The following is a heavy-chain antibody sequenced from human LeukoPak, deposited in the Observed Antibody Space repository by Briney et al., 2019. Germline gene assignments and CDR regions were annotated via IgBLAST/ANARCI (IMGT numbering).Heavy chain of an antibody. CDR1: GFTFSSYA. J-gene: IGHJ5*02. V-gene: IGHV3-23*01. Sequence: GGSLRLSCAASGFTFSSYAMSWVRQAPGKGLEWVSAISGSGGSTYYADSVKGRFTISRDNSKNTLYLQMNSLRAEDTAVYYCAKDLGCSSTSCYTGEGDNWFDPWGQGTLVTVSS. CDR2: ISGSGGST. D-gene: IGHD2-2*02. CDR3: AKDLGCSSTSCYTGEGDNWFDP.